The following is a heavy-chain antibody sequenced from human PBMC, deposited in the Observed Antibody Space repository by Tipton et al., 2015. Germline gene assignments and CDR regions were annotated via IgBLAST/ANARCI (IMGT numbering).Heavy chain of an antibody. CDR3: ACQDYDSLTRDYQTVDY. CDR1: GGSISSSSYY. D-gene: IGHD3-9*01. V-gene: IGHV4-39*01. CDR2: IYYSGST. J-gene: IGHJ4*02. Sequence: TLSLTCSVSGGSISSSSYYWGWIRQPPGKGLEWIGSIYYSGSTYYNPSLKSRVTISVDTSKNQFSLKLTSVTAADTAVYYCACQDYDSLTRDYQTVDYWGQGTLVTVPS.